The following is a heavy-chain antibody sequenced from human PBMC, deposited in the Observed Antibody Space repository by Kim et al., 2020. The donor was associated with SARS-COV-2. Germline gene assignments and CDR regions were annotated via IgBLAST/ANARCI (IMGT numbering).Heavy chain of an antibody. Sequence: ASVKVSCKASGYTFTSYGISWVRQAPGQGLEWMGWISAYNGNTNYAQKLQGRVTMTTDTSTSTAYMELRSLRSDDTAVYYCARMYYDILTGQRAFDYWGQGTLVTVSS. CDR2: ISAYNGNT. CDR3: ARMYYDILTGQRAFDY. V-gene: IGHV1-18*01. J-gene: IGHJ4*02. CDR1: GYTFTSYG. D-gene: IGHD3-9*01.